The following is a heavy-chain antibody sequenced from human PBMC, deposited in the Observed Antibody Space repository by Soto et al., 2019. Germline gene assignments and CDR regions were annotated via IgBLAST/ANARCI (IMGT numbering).Heavy chain of an antibody. V-gene: IGHV3-23*01. D-gene: IGHD6-13*01. CDR3: AKESGSSWYYFDC. J-gene: IGHJ4*02. CDR1: GVTFDNYA. CDR2: ITASGADT. Sequence: VGSLRLSCAASGVTFDNYAMNSVRQAPGKGLEWVSTITASGADTYYAGSVKGRVTISRDNSKNTLNLQVNSLRAEDTAVYYCAKESGSSWYYFDCWGQGTLVTSPQ.